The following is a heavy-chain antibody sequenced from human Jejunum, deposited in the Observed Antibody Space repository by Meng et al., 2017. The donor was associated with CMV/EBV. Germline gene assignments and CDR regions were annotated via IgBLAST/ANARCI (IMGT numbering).Heavy chain of an antibody. J-gene: IGHJ5*02. CDR1: GFSLSTSEVG. V-gene: IGHV2-5*02. CDR2: IYWDDDK. CDR3: ALFTRSWFDP. D-gene: IGHD2-2*01. Sequence: QITLKESGPTLVKHTQTLTLTCTFSGFSLSTSEVGVGWIRQPPGKALEWLAVIYWDDDKRYSPSLKSRLTITKDTSKNQVVLTLTNMDPVDTATYYCALFTRSWFDPWGQGTLVTVSS.